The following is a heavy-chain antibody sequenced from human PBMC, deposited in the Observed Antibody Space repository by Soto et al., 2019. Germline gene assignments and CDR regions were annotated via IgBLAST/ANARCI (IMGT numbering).Heavy chain of an antibody. D-gene: IGHD2-21*01. CDR1: GGSISNSY. V-gene: IGHV4-59*01. J-gene: IGHJ4*02. CDR2: VFHTGTT. CDR3: AREIMLGTYRGFDS. Sequence: ETLSLTCTVSGGSISNSYWTWIRQPPGKGLEWIGYVFHTGTTNYNPSLKSRVTMSVDTSKNHFSLKLSSVTAADTAVYYCAREIMLGTYRGFDSWSQGTPVTVSS.